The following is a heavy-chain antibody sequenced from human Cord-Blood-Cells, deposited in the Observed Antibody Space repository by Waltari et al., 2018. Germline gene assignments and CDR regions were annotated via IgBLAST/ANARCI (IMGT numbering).Heavy chain of an antibody. D-gene: IGHD4-17*01. CDR3: ATDPPQHPEVYGDYAFDI. CDR1: EYTLPELS. CDR2: FDPEDGET. Sequence: QVQLVQPGAAVKKSGAPVNVSCKVSEYTLPELSIHWLRHAHGKGLEWMGGFDPEDGETIYAQKFQGRVTMTEDTSTDTAYMELSSLRSEDTAVYYCATDPPQHPEVYGDYAFDIWGQGTMVTVSS. V-gene: IGHV1-24*01. J-gene: IGHJ3*02.